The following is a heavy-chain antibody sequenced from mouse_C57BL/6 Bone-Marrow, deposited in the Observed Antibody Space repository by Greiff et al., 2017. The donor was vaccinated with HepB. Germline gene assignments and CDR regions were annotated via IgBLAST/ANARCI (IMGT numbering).Heavy chain of an antibody. J-gene: IGHJ2*01. CDR2: IYPGGGYT. Sequence: VQLQQSGAELVRPGTSVKMSCKASGYTFTNYWIGWAKQRPGHGLEWIGDIYPGGGYTNYNEKFKGKATLTEDKSSSTAYMQFSSLTSEDSAIYYCARLRLTTVVGFDYWGQGTTLTVSS. CDR3: ARLRLTTVVGFDY. V-gene: IGHV1-63*01. D-gene: IGHD1-1*01. CDR1: GYTFTNYW.